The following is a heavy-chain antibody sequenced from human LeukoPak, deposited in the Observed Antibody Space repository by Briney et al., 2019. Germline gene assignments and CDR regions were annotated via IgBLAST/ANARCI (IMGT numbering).Heavy chain of an antibody. J-gene: IGHJ4*02. V-gene: IGHV1-69*04. CDR2: IIPILGIA. Sequence: ASVKVSCKASGGTFSSYAISWVRQAPGQGLAWMGRIIPILGIANYAQKFQGRVTITADKSTSTAYMELSSLRSEDTAVYYCARDHDYGDYGSPDYWGQGTLVTVSS. D-gene: IGHD4-17*01. CDR3: ARDHDYGDYGSPDY. CDR1: GGTFSSYA.